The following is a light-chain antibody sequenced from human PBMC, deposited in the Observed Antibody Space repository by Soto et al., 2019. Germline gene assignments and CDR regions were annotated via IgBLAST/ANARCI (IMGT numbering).Light chain of an antibody. Sequence: QSVLTQPASVSGSPGQSITISCTGTSSDIGGYNYVSWDQQHPGKAPKLMIYEVTNRPSGVSNRFSGYKSGNTASLTISGLQAEDVAHYSCSSYSRSSTAVVFGGGTKLTVL. V-gene: IGLV2-14*01. CDR3: SSYSRSSTAVV. CDR2: EVT. CDR1: SSDIGGYNY. J-gene: IGLJ2*01.